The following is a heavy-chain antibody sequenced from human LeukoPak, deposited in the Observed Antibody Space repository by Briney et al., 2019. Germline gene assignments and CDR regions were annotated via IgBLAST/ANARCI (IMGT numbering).Heavy chain of an antibody. J-gene: IGHJ4*02. D-gene: IGHD3-22*01. Sequence: GGSLRLSCAASGFTFDDYAMHWVRQAPGKGLEWVSGISWNSGSIGYADSVKGRFTISRDNAKNSLYLQMNSLRAEDTALYYCAKGKERITMIVVAFFWDYWGQGTLVTVSS. V-gene: IGHV3-9*01. CDR3: AKGKERITMIVVAFFWDY. CDR1: GFTFDDYA. CDR2: ISWNSGSI.